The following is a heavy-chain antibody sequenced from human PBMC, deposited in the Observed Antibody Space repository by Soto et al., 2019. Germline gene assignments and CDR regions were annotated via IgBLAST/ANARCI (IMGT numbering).Heavy chain of an antibody. CDR3: ARGDRWLLQL. Sequence: QVQLQESGPGLVKPSQTLSLTCTVSGGSISSGGYYWSWIRQHPGKGLEWIGYIYYSGSTYYNPSRKRRVTISVDTSKNQLSLKLSSVTAADTAVYYCARGDRWLLQLWGQGTLVTVSS. V-gene: IGHV4-31*03. CDR2: IYYSGST. J-gene: IGHJ4*02. D-gene: IGHD1-26*01. CDR1: GGSISSGGYY.